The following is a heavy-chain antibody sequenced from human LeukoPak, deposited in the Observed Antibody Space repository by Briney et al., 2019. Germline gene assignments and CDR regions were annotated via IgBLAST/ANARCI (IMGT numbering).Heavy chain of an antibody. D-gene: IGHD2/OR15-2a*01. Sequence: SETLSLTCAVYGGTFSGFQWSWIRQSPGKGLEWIAEINHRGDSNYNPTLKSRVTLSVDTSKNQISLKLSSVTTADTAIYYCARRGGIWGNWFDPWGQGTLVTVSS. J-gene: IGHJ5*02. CDR2: INHRGDS. CDR3: ARRGGIWGNWFDP. V-gene: IGHV4-34*01. CDR1: GGTFSGFQ.